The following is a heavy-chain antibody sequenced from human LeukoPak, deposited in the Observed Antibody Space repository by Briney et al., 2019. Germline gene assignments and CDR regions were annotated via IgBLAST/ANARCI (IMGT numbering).Heavy chain of an antibody. Sequence: PSETLSLTCAVYGGSFRGYYWSWIRQPPGKGLEWIGEINHSGSTNYNPSLKSRVTISVDTSKNQFSLKLSSVTAADTAVYYCARGLHYYDSSGYYSWYYYYYMDVWGKGTAVTVSS. CDR3: ARGLHYYDSSGYYSWYYYYYMDV. CDR1: GGSFRGYY. J-gene: IGHJ6*03. CDR2: INHSGST. D-gene: IGHD3-22*01. V-gene: IGHV4-34*01.